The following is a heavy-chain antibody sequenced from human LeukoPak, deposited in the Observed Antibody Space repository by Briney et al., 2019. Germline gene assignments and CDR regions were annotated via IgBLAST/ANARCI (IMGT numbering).Heavy chain of an antibody. CDR1: GFSFSSYA. V-gene: IGHV3-23*01. Sequence: GGALRLCCAAPGFSFSSYALSWVRQAPGKGEEWVAAISSSGGSTYYADSVKGRFTISRDNSKNTLYLQMNSLRAEDTAIYYCAKAPSGSYYPGYFDYWGQGTLVTVSS. D-gene: IGHD1-26*01. CDR3: AKAPSGSYYPGYFDY. CDR2: ISSSGGST. J-gene: IGHJ4*02.